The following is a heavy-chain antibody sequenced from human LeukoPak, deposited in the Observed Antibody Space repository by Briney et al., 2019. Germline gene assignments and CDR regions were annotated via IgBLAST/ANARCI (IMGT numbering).Heavy chain of an antibody. D-gene: IGHD2-15*01. CDR2: IYPGDSDT. CDR1: GYSFTSYW. CDR3: ARLTSVVVVAATHFDY. V-gene: IGHV5-51*01. J-gene: IGHJ4*02. Sequence: GKSLKISCKGSGYSFTSYWIGWVRQMPGKGLEWMGIIYPGDSDTRYSPSFQGQVTISADKSISTAYLQWSSLKASDTAMYYCARLTSVVVVAATHFDYWGQGTLVTVSS.